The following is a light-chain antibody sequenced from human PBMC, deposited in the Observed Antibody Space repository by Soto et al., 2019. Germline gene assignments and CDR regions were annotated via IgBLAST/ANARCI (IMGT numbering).Light chain of an antibody. CDR1: QGVSSY. J-gene: IGKJ5*01. V-gene: IGKV3D-11*01. CDR2: DAS. CDR3: QQRSNWHRIT. Sequence: ESVFTQSTHPLSFSPGERATLSFRASQGVSSYLAWYQQKPGQAPRLLIYDASNRATGIPARFSGSGPGTDFTLTISSLEPEDFAVYYCQQRSNWHRITFGQGTRLEI.